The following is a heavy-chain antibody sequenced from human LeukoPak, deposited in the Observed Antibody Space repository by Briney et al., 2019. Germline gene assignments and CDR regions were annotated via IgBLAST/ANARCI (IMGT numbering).Heavy chain of an antibody. CDR3: ARGGRVSAAAFTYYYYYYMDV. J-gene: IGHJ6*03. V-gene: IGHV1-2*02. D-gene: IGHD6-13*01. CDR2: INPNSGGT. Sequence: ASVKVSCKASGYTFTGYYMHWVRQAPGQGLEWMGWINPNSGGTNYAQKFQGRVTMTRDTSISTAYMELSRLRSDDTAVYYCARGGRVSAAAFTYYYYYYMDVWGKGTTVTISS. CDR1: GYTFTGYY.